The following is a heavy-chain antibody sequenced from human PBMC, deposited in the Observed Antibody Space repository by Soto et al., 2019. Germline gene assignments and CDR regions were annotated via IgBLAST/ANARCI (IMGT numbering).Heavy chain of an antibody. D-gene: IGHD3-10*01. V-gene: IGHV4-34*01. CDR2: INHSGST. CDR3: ARGRGALRGVYDV. J-gene: IGHJ6*02. CDR1: GGSFSGYY. Sequence: SETLSLTCAVYGGSFSGYYWSWIRQPPGKGLEWIGEINHSGSTNYNPSLKSRVTISVDTSKNQFSLKLSSVTAAATAVYYWARGRGALRGVYDVWGQVTTVAVSS.